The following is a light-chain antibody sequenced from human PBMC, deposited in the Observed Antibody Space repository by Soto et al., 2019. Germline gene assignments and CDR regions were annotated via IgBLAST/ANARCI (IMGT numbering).Light chain of an antibody. Sequence: DIQMTQSPSSLSASVRDRVTMTCRASQTIGTFLNWYQQRPGKAPKLLISAASSLQGGVPSRFSGSGSGSHFTLTITSLQLEDFATYYCPQTYSPSYSFVQGTKLQF. J-gene: IGKJ2*01. CDR3: PQTYSPSYS. CDR1: QTIGTF. CDR2: AAS. V-gene: IGKV1-39*01.